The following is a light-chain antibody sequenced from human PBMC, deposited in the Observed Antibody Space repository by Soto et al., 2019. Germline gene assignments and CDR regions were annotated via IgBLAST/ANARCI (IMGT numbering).Light chain of an antibody. CDR3: QQYNSYPWT. CDR2: KAS. J-gene: IGKJ1*01. CDR1: QTISSW. V-gene: IGKV1-5*03. Sequence: DVQTSQSPSTVSASVGDRVTINCRASQTISSWLAWYQQKPGKAPKLLIYKASSLESGVPSRFSGSGSGTEFTLTISSLQPDDFATYYCQQYNSYPWTLGQGTKVDVK.